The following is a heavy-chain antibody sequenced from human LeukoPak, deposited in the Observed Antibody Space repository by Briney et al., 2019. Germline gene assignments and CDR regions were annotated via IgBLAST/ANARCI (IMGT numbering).Heavy chain of an antibody. CDR3: ARASAGCSGGSCYTVYYYMDV. CDR1: GYTFTSYD. Sequence: ASVKVSCKASGYTFTSYDINWVRQATGQGPEWMGWMNPNSGNTGYAQKFQGRVTMTRNTSISTAYMELSSLRSEDTAVYYCARASAGCSGGSCYTVYYYMDVWGKGTTVTISS. J-gene: IGHJ6*03. CDR2: MNPNSGNT. D-gene: IGHD2-15*01. V-gene: IGHV1-8*01.